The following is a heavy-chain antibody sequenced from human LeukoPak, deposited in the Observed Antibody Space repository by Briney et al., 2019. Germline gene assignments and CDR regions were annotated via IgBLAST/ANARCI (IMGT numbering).Heavy chain of an antibody. Sequence: ASVKVSCKASGYTFTGYGISWVRQAPGQGLEWMGWISAYNGNTNYAQKLQGRVTMTTDTSTSTAYMELRSLRSDDTAVYYCARDRRDYDILTGYYRFVAFDYWGQGTLVTVSS. V-gene: IGHV1-18*04. CDR1: GYTFTGYG. J-gene: IGHJ4*02. CDR2: ISAYNGNT. CDR3: ARDRRDYDILTGYYRFVAFDY. D-gene: IGHD3-9*01.